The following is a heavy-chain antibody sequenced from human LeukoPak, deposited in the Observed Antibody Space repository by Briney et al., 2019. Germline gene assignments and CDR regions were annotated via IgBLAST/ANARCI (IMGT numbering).Heavy chain of an antibody. CDR3: ARRKVVVSDY. CDR2: ISYDGSNK. D-gene: IGHD3-22*01. J-gene: IGHJ4*02. V-gene: IGHV3-30-3*01. CDR1: GFTFSSYA. Sequence: QAGGSLRLSCAASGFTFSSYAMHWVRQAPGKGLEWVAVISYDGSNKYYADSVKGRFTISRDNSKNTLYLQMNSLRAEDTAVYYCARRKVVVSDYWGQGTLVTVSS.